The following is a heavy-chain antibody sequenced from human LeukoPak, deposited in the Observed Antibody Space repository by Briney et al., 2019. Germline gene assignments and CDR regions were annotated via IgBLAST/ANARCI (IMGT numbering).Heavy chain of an antibody. CDR1: GFTFSSYA. CDR2: IYSGGST. V-gene: IGHV3-53*01. CDR3: ARDPGHYYDSRGFYYGMDV. J-gene: IGHJ6*02. D-gene: IGHD3-22*01. Sequence: GGSLRLSCAASGFTFSSYAMSWVRQAPGKGLEWVSVIYSGGSTYYADSVKGRFTISRDNSKNTLYLQMNSLRAEDTAVYYCARDPGHYYDSRGFYYGMDVWGQGTTVTVSS.